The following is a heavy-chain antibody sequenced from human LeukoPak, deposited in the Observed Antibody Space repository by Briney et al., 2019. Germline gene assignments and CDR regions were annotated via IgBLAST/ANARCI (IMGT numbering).Heavy chain of an antibody. Sequence: LEALSLTCAVYGGSFSGYYWSWIRQPPGKGLEWIGEINHSGSTNYNPSLKSRVTISVDTSKNQFSLKLSSVTAADTAVYYCARVKFYDSSGYYFGGQGTLVTVSS. V-gene: IGHV4-34*01. J-gene: IGHJ4*02. D-gene: IGHD3-22*01. CDR2: INHSGST. CDR1: GGSFSGYY. CDR3: ARVKFYDSSGYYF.